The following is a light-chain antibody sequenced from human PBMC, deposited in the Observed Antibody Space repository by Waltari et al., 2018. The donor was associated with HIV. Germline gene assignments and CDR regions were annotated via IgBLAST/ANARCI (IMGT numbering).Light chain of an antibody. CDR1: SSHSGTDDD. CDR3: QSYDSRLSAVV. J-gene: IGLJ2*01. Sequence: QSVLTQPPSVSGAPGQGVTISSTWSSSHSGTDDDLHWYQQLQGTVPKLLIYGNNNRPSGVPDRFSGSKSGTSASLAITGLQAEDEADYYCQSYDSRLSAVVFGGGTKLTVL. CDR2: GNN. V-gene: IGLV1-40*01.